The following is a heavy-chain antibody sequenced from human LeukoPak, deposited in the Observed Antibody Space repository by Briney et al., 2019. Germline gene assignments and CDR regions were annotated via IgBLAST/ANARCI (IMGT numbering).Heavy chain of an antibody. CDR1: GFTFSSYS. Sequence: GGSLRLSCAASGFTFSSYSMNWVRQAPGKGLEWVSYISSSSTIYYADSVKGRFTISRDNAKNSVYLQMNSLRDEDTAVYYCARGDCSGASCLLADYWGQGTLATVSS. CDR2: ISSSSTI. D-gene: IGHD2-15*01. V-gene: IGHV3-48*02. CDR3: ARGDCSGASCLLADY. J-gene: IGHJ4*02.